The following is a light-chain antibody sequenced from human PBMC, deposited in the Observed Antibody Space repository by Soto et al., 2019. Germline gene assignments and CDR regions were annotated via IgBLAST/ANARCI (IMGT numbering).Light chain of an antibody. CDR1: QFTNGKY. V-gene: IGKV3-20*01. CDR3: QHFGSSPPVT. J-gene: IGKJ5*01. Sequence: PGESATLACRVSQFTNGKYVAWYQQRHGLPPRLLVYGASKRAPGIPDTFRGSGSASEFTLTIRAVEPEDFAVYFCQHFGSSPPVTFGKGTRREIK. CDR2: GAS.